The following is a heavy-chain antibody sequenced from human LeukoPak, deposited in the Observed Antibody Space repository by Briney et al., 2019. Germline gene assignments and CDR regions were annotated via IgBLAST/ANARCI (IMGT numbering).Heavy chain of an antibody. V-gene: IGHV1-2*02. CDR3: AGSRSPTYDTSDYYENDY. CDR2: INPNSGGT. D-gene: IGHD3-22*01. J-gene: IGHJ4*02. Sequence: GASVKVSCKASGYTFTGYYMHWVRQAPGQGLEWMGWINPNSGGTNYAQKFQGRVTMTSDTSISTAYMELSRLRSDDTAVYYCAGSRSPTYDTSDYYENDYWGQGTLVTVSS. CDR1: GYTFTGYY.